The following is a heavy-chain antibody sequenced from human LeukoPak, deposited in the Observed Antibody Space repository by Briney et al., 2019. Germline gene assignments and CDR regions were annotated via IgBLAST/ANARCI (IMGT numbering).Heavy chain of an antibody. V-gene: IGHV3-48*03. J-gene: IGHJ2*01. CDR1: GFTFSSYE. CDR3: ARDWGSAWYFDL. D-gene: IGHD3-16*01. Sequence: GGSLRLSCAASGFTFSSYEMTWVRQAPGKGLEWVSYIDNSGSVTNHADSVKGRVTISRDNAKNSLYLQMNSLRAEDTAVYYCARDWGSAWYFDLWGRGTLVTVSS. CDR2: IDNSGSVT.